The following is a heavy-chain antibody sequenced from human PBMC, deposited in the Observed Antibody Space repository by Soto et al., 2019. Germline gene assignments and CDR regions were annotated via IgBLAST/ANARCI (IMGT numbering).Heavy chain of an antibody. J-gene: IGHJ5*02. CDR3: ARDSSGYYYGKNWFDP. D-gene: IGHD3-22*01. V-gene: IGHV6-1*01. Sequence: SQTLSLTFAISVDSVSSNSAAWNWIRQSPSRGLEWLGRTYYRSKWYNDYAVSVKSRITINPDTSKNQFSLQLNSVTPEDTAVYYCARDSSGYYYGKNWFDPWGQGTLVTVSS. CDR1: VDSVSSNSAA. CDR2: TYYRSKWYN.